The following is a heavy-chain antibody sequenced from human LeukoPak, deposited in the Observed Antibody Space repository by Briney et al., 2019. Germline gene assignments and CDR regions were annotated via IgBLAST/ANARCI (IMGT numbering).Heavy chain of an antibody. Sequence: KPSETLSLTCAVYGGSFSGYYWSWIRQPPGKGLEWIGEINHSGSTNYNPSLKSRVTISVDTSKNQFSLKLSSVTAADTAVYYCARHFPAMVRGVNRFDPWGQGTLVTVSS. CDR3: ARHFPAMVRGVNRFDP. J-gene: IGHJ5*02. V-gene: IGHV4-34*01. CDR1: GGSFSGYY. D-gene: IGHD3-10*01. CDR2: INHSGST.